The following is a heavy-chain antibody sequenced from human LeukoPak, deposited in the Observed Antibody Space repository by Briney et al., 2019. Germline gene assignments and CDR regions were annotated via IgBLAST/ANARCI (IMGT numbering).Heavy chain of an antibody. CDR1: GYTFTGYY. D-gene: IGHD1-1*01. CDR2: INPNSGGT. V-gene: IGHV1-2*02. CDR3: ARASPTWNYFDS. J-gene: IGHJ4*02. Sequence: ASVKVSCKASGYTFTGYYIHWVRQVPGQGREWMGSINPNSGGTNYAQKFQGRVTLTRDTSISTAYMELSRLKSDDTAVHYCARASPTWNYFDSWGQGTPVTVSS.